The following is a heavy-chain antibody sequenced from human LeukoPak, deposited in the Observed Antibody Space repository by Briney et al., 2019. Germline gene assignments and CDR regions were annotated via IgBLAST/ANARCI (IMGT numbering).Heavy chain of an antibody. CDR3: ARDRGYCSSTSCYGHNWFDP. CDR2: IYYSGST. J-gene: IGHJ5*02. CDR1: GGSISSYY. D-gene: IGHD2-2*01. V-gene: IGHV4-39*07. Sequence: SETLSLTCTVSGGSISSYYWGWIRQPPGKGLEWIGSIYYSGSTYYNPSLKSRVTISVDTSKNQFSLKLSSVTAADTAVYYCARDRGYCSSTSCYGHNWFDPWGQGTLVTVSS.